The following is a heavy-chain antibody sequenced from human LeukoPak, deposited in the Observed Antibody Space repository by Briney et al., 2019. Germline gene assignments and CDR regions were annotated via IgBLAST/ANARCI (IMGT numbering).Heavy chain of an antibody. CDR3: AGEGRQWLNDY. CDR2: INAGNGNT. Sequence: ASVKVSCKASGGTFSSYAISWVRQAPGQRLEWMGWINAGNGNTKYSQKFQGRVTITRDTSASTAYMELSSLRSEDTAVYYCAGEGRQWLNDYWGQGTLVTVSS. CDR1: GGTFSSYA. V-gene: IGHV1-3*01. J-gene: IGHJ4*02. D-gene: IGHD6-19*01.